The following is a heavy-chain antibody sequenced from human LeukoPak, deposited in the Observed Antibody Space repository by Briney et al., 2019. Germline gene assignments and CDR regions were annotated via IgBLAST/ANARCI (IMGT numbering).Heavy chain of an antibody. V-gene: IGHV3-30-3*01. Sequence: GGSLRLSCAASGFTFSSYAMHWVRQAPGKGLEWVAVISYDGSNKYYADSVKGRFTISRDNSKNTLYLQMNSLRAEDTAVYYGARDGKKHPALDYGAQEPRVTV. CDR3: ARDGKKHPALDY. J-gene: IGHJ4*02. CDR1: GFTFSSYA. CDR2: ISYDGSNK.